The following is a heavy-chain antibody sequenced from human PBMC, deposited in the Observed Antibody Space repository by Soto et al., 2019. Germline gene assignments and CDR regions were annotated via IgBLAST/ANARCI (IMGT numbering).Heavy chain of an antibody. CDR3: ANDRASGWYKDY. Sequence: EVQLLESGGGLVQPGGSLSLSCAASGVTFSSYARSWVRHAPGKVLEWVSAISGSGGSTYYADSVKGRFTISRDNSQNTLNMHMNSLSSEVTAVYYCANDRASGWYKDYRGQGNLLNVSS. J-gene: IGHJ4*02. CDR2: ISGSGGST. CDR1: GVTFSSYA. V-gene: IGHV3-23*01. D-gene: IGHD6-19*01.